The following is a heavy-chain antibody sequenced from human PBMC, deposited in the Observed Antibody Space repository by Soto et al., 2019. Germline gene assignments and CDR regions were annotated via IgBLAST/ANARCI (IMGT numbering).Heavy chain of an antibody. D-gene: IGHD3-3*01. CDR3: ARDLGVSGPLGYYGMDV. Sequence: ASVKVSCKASGYTFTSYYMHWVRQAPGQGLEWMGIINPSGGSTSYAQKFQGRVTMTRDTSTSTVYMELSSLRSEDTAVYYCARDLGVSGPLGYYGMDVWGQGTTVTVSS. CDR2: INPSGGST. J-gene: IGHJ6*02. CDR1: GYTFTSYY. V-gene: IGHV1-46*01.